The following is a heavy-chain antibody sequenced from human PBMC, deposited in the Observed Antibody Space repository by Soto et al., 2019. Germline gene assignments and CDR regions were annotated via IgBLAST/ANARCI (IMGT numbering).Heavy chain of an antibody. V-gene: IGHV2-5*02. J-gene: IGHJ5*02. Sequence: QITLKESGPTLVKPTQTLTLTCTSSGFSLSTSGVGVGWIRQPPGKALEWLALIYWDDDKRYSPSLKSRLNINEDTSKNEVALTMTDMDDVDTATYYCANRGGGAGEQQDGYWFDPWGQGTLVTVSS. CDR2: IYWDDDK. CDR3: ANRGGGAGEQQDGYWFDP. CDR1: GFSLSTSGVG. D-gene: IGHD6-13*01.